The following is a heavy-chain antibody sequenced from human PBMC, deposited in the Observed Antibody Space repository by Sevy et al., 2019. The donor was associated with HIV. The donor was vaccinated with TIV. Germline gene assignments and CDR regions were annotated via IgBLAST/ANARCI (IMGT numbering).Heavy chain of an antibody. D-gene: IGHD3-22*01. J-gene: IGHJ4*02. CDR2: ISAYYGRT. V-gene: IGHV1-18*01. CDR3: VREGQYSYYIYFAY. Sequence: ASVKVSCKASGYTFTDYAISWVRQAPGGGLEWVGWISAYYGRTIYAPSLQGRVTLTKNTSTNTAYMELRSLRSDDTAVYYCVREGQYSYYIYFAYWGQGTLVTVSS. CDR1: GYTFTDYA.